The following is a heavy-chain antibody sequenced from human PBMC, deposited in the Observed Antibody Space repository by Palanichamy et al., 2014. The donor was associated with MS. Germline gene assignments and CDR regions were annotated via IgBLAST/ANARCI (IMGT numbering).Heavy chain of an antibody. J-gene: IGHJ4*02. CDR3: SRQTVSCHDY. CDR1: GFSISDSH. Sequence: EVQLVESGGGLVQPGGSLRLSCEASGFSISDSHIHWVRQAAGKGLEWVGHIRRRSQNDATAYGASVKERFTISRDDSKNTAYLQMNSLEIDDTAVYYCSRQTVSCHDYWGRGTLVTVSS. CDR2: IRRRSQNDAT. V-gene: IGHV3-73*01. D-gene: IGHD2-2*01.